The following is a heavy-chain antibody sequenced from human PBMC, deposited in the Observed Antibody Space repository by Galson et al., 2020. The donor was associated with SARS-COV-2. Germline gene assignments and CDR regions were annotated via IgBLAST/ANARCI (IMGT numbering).Heavy chain of an antibody. Sequence: ASETLSLTCAVSGGSISSSNWWSWVRQPPGKGLEWIGEIYHSGSTNYNPSLKSRVTISVDKSKNQFSLKLSSVTAADTAVYYWAREGTEGYSSSWYPAYDDYGMDVWGQGTTVTGSS. D-gene: IGHD6-13*01. CDR1: GGSISSSNW. CDR2: IYHSGST. CDR3: AREGTEGYSSSWYPAYDDYGMDV. V-gene: IGHV4-4*02. J-gene: IGHJ6*02.